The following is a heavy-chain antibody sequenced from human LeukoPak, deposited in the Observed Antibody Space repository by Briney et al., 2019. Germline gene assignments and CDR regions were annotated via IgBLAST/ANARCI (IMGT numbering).Heavy chain of an antibody. V-gene: IGHV1-2*02. J-gene: IGHJ4*02. CDR1: GYTFTGYY. CDR3: ARIWADWNEDSFDY. D-gene: IGHD1-1*01. CDR2: INPNSGGT. Sequence: ASVKVSCKASGYTFTGYYMHWVRQAPGQGLEWMGWINPNSGGTNYARKFQGRVTMTRDTSISTAYMELSRLRSDDTAVYYCARIWADWNEDSFDYWGQGTLVTVSS.